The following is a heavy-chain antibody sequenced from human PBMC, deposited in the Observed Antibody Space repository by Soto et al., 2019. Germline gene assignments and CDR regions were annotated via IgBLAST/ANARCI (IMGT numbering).Heavy chain of an antibody. CDR1: GDSINNRSYY. D-gene: IGHD2-21*02. Sequence: PSETLSLTCTVTGDSINNRSYYWGWIRQPPGKGLGWIGSIYYSGSTYSNPSLKSRVSMSVDTSKNQFSLKLRSVTAADTALYYCARQRTSVVTQAYFDSWGQGSLVTVSS. V-gene: IGHV4-39*01. CDR2: IYYSGST. CDR3: ARQRTSVVTQAYFDS. J-gene: IGHJ4*02.